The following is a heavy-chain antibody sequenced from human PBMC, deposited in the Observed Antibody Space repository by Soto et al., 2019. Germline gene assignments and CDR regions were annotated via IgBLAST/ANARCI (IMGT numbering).Heavy chain of an antibody. J-gene: IGHJ4*02. CDR1: GFTLSSYS. CDR3: ASSRGPFDY. V-gene: IGHV3-48*01. CDR2: ISSTSSTI. Sequence: GGALRLSCAASGFTLSSYSMNWVRQTPGRGLEWVSYISSTSSTIYYADSVKGRFTISRDNAKNSLYLQMNSLRAEDTAVYYCASSRGPFDYWGQGTLVTVSS.